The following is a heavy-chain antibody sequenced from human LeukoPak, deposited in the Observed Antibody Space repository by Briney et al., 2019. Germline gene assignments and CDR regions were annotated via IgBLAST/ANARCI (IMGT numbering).Heavy chain of an antibody. CDR3: VRDARPPHLPGDWFDP. Sequence: SETLSLTCTVSGGSISSYYWSWIRQPAGKGLEWIGRIYSSGGANYSPSLKSRVTMSVDTSNNQFSLKLTSVTAADTAVYYCVRDARPPHLPGDWFDPWGQGTLVAVSS. CDR1: GGSISSYY. J-gene: IGHJ5*02. CDR2: IYSSGGA. D-gene: IGHD3-10*01. V-gene: IGHV4-4*07.